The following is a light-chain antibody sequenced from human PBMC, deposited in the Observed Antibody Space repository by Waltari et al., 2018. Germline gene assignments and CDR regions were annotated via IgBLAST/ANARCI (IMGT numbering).Light chain of an antibody. Sequence: VVTQTPAALSVSPGYGVTLSCRASQSISSNLAWYQQKAGQAPRLLIYRASIRAADVPARFSGSGSGTEFTLTISSLQSEDFAVYFCQQYDDWPPKYSFGRGTKLEIK. V-gene: IGKV3-15*01. CDR1: QSISSN. CDR3: QQYDDWPPKYS. CDR2: RAS. J-gene: IGKJ2*01.